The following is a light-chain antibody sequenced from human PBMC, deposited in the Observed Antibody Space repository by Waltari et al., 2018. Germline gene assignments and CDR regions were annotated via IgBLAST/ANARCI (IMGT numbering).Light chain of an antibody. CDR1: SSDVGTYNL. CDR3: CSFAAGSILV. CDR2: EGN. Sequence: QSALTQPASVSGSPGQSITISCTGTSSDVGTYNLVSWYQHHPDKAPKHIISEGNERPSGVSNRFSGSKSGNTASLTISGLQAEDEADYYCCSFAAGSILVFGGGTKLTVL. J-gene: IGLJ3*02. V-gene: IGLV2-23*01.